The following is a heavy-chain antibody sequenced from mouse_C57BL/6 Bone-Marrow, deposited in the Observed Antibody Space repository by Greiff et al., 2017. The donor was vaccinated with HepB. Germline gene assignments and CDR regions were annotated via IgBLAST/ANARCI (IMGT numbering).Heavy chain of an antibody. CDR3: ARRVTGEYFDY. V-gene: IGHV5-6*02. CDR2: ISSGGSYT. D-gene: IGHD2-13*01. J-gene: IGHJ2*01. CDR1: GFTFSSYG. Sequence: EVKLVESGGDLVKPGGSLKLSCAASGFTFSSYGMSWVRQTPDKRLEWVATISSGGSYTYYPDSVKGRFTISRDNAKDTLYLQMSSLKSEDTAVSYSARRVTGEYFDYWGQGTTLTVSS.